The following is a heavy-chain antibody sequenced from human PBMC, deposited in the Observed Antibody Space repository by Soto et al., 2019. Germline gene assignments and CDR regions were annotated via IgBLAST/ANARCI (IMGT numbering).Heavy chain of an antibody. CDR2: IVPIFGST. D-gene: IGHD6-19*01. J-gene: IGHJ4*02. V-gene: IGHV1-69*01. CDR1: GATFSAYS. Sequence: QVQLVQSGAEVKKPGSSVRVSCKASGATFSAYSTVWVRQAPGQGLEWMGGIVPIFGSTTYAPKFQGRVTISADESSRTFYVELTGLRSEDTAVYYCARERVAGRPYFDWWGQGTLVTVSS. CDR3: ARERVAGRPYFDW.